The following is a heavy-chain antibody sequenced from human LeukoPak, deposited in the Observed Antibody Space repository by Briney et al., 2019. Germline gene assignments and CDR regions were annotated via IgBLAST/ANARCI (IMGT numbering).Heavy chain of an antibody. CDR2: INPNGGGT. Sequence: ASVKVSCKASGYTFTGYYMHWVRQAPGQGLEWMGWINPNGGGTSYAQKFQGRVTMTRDTSISTGYMELSWLRSDDTAVYYCARDWAHGSGSFSSLFDYWGQGTLVTVSS. J-gene: IGHJ4*02. V-gene: IGHV1-2*02. CDR1: GYTFTGYY. D-gene: IGHD3-10*01. CDR3: ARDWAHGSGSFSSLFDY.